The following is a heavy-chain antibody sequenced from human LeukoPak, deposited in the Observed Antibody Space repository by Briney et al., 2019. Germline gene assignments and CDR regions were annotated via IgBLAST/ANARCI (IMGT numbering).Heavy chain of an antibody. CDR3: ARDRLSPGPDGNWFDP. V-gene: IGHV1-69*06. J-gene: IGHJ5*02. CDR2: IIPIFGTA. Sequence: ASVKVSCKASGGTFSSYAISWVRQAPGQGLEWMGGIIPIFGTANYAQKFQGRVTITADKSTSTAYMELRSLRSDDTAVYYCARDRLSPGPDGNWFDPWGQGTLVIVSS. D-gene: IGHD1-14*01. CDR1: GGTFSSYA.